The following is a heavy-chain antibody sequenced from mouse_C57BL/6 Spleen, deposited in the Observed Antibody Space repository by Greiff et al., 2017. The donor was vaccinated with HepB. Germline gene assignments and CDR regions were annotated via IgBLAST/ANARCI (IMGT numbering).Heavy chain of an antibody. D-gene: IGHD3-3*01. CDR3: VREQGHFDY. Sequence: QVQLQQSGPELVKPGASVKISCKASGYAFSSSWMNWVKQRPGKGLEWIGRIYPGDGDTNYNGKFKGKATLTADKSSSTAYMQLSSLTSEDSAVYFCVREQGHFDYWGQGTTLTVSS. CDR1: GYAFSSSW. V-gene: IGHV1-82*01. CDR2: IYPGDGDT. J-gene: IGHJ2*01.